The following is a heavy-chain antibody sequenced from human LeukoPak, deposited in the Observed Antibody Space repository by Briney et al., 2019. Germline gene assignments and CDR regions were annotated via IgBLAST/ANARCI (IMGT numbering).Heavy chain of an antibody. CDR3: ARGPQITMVRGVIISPFDY. CDR2: TNHSGST. D-gene: IGHD3-10*01. Sequence: SETLSLTCAVYGGSFSGYYWSWIRQPPGKGLEWIGETNHSGSTNYNPSLKSRVTISVDTSKNQLSLKLSSVTAADTAVYYCARGPQITMVRGVIISPFDYWGQGTLVTVSS. J-gene: IGHJ4*02. V-gene: IGHV4-34*01. CDR1: GGSFSGYY.